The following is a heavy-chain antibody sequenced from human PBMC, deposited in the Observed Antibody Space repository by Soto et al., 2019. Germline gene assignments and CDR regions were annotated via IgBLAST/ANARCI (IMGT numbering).Heavy chain of an antibody. J-gene: IGHJ4*02. CDR2: VYNSGST. CDR3: ARYRREAVAGYTLDN. V-gene: IGHV4-59*01. CDR1: GGSISSNY. Sequence: SETLSLTCTVSGGSISSNYWTWIRQPPGKGLEWIGYVYNSGSTNYNPSLKSRATISEDTSKSQFSLKVNSMTAADTAVYYCARYRREAVAGYTLDNWGQGILVTVSS. D-gene: IGHD6-13*01.